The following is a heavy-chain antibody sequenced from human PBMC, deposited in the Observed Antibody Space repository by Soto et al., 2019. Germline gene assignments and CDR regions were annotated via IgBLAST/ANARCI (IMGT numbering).Heavy chain of an antibody. CDR2: ISSTTNYI. J-gene: IGHJ4*02. CDR1: GFTFTRYS. Sequence: EVQLVESGGGLVKPGGSLRLSCAASGFTFTRYSMNWVRQAPGKGLEWVSSISSTTNYIYYADSMKGRFTVSRDNAKNSVYLKMNSLTAQDTAVYYCARESEDLTSTFDSWGQGTLVTVSS. CDR3: ARESEDLTSTFDS. V-gene: IGHV3-21*01.